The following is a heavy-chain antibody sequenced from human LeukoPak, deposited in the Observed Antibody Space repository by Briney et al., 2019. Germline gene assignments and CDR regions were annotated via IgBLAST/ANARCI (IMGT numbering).Heavy chain of an antibody. CDR1: GGSISSSSYY. CDR2: IYYSGST. Sequence: SETLSLTCTVSGGSISSSSYYWGWIRQPPGKGLEWIGSIYYSGSTYYNPSLKSRVTISVDTSKNQFSLKLSSVTAADTAVYYCARDPNCSSTSCYPLDYWGQGTLVTVSS. J-gene: IGHJ4*02. D-gene: IGHD2-2*01. CDR3: ARDPNCSSTSCYPLDY. V-gene: IGHV4-39*07.